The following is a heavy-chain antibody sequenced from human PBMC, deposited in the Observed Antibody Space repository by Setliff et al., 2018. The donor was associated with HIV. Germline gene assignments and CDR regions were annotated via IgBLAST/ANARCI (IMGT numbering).Heavy chain of an antibody. V-gene: IGHV4-61*09. J-gene: IGHJ3*02. CDR2: IYTGGTT. D-gene: IGHD4-17*01. Sequence: SETLSLTCTVSGGSISSGSYYWTWIRQPAGKGLEWIGHIYTGGTTNYNPSLKSRVSISADMSKNHFSLNLSSVTATDTAVYYCCRSMTTVLEDAFDIWGQGAMVTVSS. CDR1: GGSISSGSYY. CDR3: CRSMTTVLEDAFDI.